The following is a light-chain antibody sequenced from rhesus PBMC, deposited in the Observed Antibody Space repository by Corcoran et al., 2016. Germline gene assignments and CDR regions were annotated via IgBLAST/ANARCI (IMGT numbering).Light chain of an antibody. CDR3: LQYKSYPLT. V-gene: IGKV1-28*02. CDR1: QGIRSS. CDR2: AAS. Sequence: DIQMTQSPSSLSASVGDTVTITCRASQGIRSSLNWFQQKPGKAPKLLIYAASSLESGVPSRFSGSGSGTEFTLTISSLQTEDFAVYYCLQYKSYPLTFGGGTKVEIK. J-gene: IGKJ4*01.